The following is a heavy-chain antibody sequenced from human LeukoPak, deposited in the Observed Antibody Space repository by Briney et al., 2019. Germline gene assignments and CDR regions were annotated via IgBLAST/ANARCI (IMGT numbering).Heavy chain of an antibody. CDR1: GFTFSYYG. Sequence: GGSLRLSCAASGFTFSYYGLSWVRQAPGKGLEWVANIKPDGSEKNYVDSVKGRFTISRDNARNSLFLQMNSLRAEDTAVYYCAREEDNADEYLREDYWGQGTLVTVSS. J-gene: IGHJ4*02. CDR3: AREEDNADEYLREDY. CDR2: IKPDGSEK. V-gene: IGHV3-7*01. D-gene: IGHD2/OR15-2a*01.